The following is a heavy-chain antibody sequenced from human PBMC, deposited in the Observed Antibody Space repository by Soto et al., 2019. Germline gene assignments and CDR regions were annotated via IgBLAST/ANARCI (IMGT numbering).Heavy chain of an antibody. J-gene: IGHJ3*02. CDR1: GGSISSYY. CDR2: IYYSGST. V-gene: IGHV4-59*01. CDR3: ARELRTYDAFDI. Sequence: SETLSLTCTVSGGSISSYYWSWIRQPPGKGLEWIGYIYYSGSTNYSPSLKSRVTISVDTSKNQFSLKLSSVTAADTAVYYCARELRTYDAFDIWGQGTMVTVSS. D-gene: IGHD4-17*01.